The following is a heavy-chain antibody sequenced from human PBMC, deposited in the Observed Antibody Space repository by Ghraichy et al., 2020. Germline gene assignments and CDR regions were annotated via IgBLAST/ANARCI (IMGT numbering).Heavy chain of an antibody. CDR2: ISGSGGST. J-gene: IGHJ4*02. V-gene: IGHV3-23*01. D-gene: IGHD4-17*01. Sequence: LSLTCAASGFTFSSYAMNWVRQAPGKGLEWVSVISGSGGSTYYADSVKGRFTISRDNSKNTLYLQMNSLRAEDTAVYYCARESYGDYYFDYWGQGILVTVSS. CDR3: ARESYGDYYFDY. CDR1: GFTFSSYA.